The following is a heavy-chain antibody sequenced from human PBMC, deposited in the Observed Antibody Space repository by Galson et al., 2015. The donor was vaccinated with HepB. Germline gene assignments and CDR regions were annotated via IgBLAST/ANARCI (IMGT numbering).Heavy chain of an antibody. Sequence: SLRLSCAASGFTLSSYNMYWVRQAPGKGLEWVSCISSRSSYIYYAGSVKGRFTIPRDNAQNSLYLQMNSLRAEDTAVYYCASRHPKAAAGTALVYWGQGTLVTVSS. J-gene: IGHJ4*02. V-gene: IGHV3-21*01. CDR3: ASRHPKAAAGTALVY. CDR1: GFTLSSYN. CDR2: ISSRSSYI. D-gene: IGHD6-13*01.